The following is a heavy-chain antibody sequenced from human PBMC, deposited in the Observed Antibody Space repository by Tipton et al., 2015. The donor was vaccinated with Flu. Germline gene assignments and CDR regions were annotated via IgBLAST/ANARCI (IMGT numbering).Heavy chain of an antibody. J-gene: IGHJ4*02. CDR3: ATLTGDDY. Sequence: GSLRLSCAASGFTFSSYEMNWVRQAPGKGLEWVSYISSTGNTISYADSVRGRFTISRGNTKKSLYLQLNSLRAEDTAIYYCATLTGDDYWGQGIMVTASS. V-gene: IGHV3-48*03. CDR1: GFTFSSYE. CDR2: ISSTGNTI. D-gene: IGHD7-27*01.